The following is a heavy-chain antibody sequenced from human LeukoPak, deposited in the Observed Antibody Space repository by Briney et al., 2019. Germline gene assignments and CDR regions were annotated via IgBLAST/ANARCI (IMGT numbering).Heavy chain of an antibody. D-gene: IGHD6-19*01. V-gene: IGHV3-30*03. Sequence: GRSLRLSCAASGFTFSSYGMPWVRQAPGKGLEWVAVISYDGSNKYYADSVKGRFTISRDNSKNTLYLQMNSLRAEDTAVYYCARDVAVAGSGDYWGQGTLVTVSS. CDR3: ARDVAVAGSGDY. CDR1: GFTFSSYG. J-gene: IGHJ4*02. CDR2: ISYDGSNK.